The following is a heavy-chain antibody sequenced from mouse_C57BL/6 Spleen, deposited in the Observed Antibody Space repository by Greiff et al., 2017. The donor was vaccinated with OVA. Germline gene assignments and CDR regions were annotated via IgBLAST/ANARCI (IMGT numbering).Heavy chain of an antibody. V-gene: IGHV1-69*01. CDR3: ARNYYGNYDYAMDY. D-gene: IGHD2-1*01. Sequence: VQLQQPGAELVMPGASVKLSCKASGYTFTSYWMHWVKQRPGQGLEWIGEIDPSDSYTNYNQKFKGKSTLTVDKSSSTAYMQLSSLTSEDSAVYYCARNYYGNYDYAMDYWGQGTSVTVSS. CDR1: GYTFTSYW. J-gene: IGHJ4*01. CDR2: IDPSDSYT.